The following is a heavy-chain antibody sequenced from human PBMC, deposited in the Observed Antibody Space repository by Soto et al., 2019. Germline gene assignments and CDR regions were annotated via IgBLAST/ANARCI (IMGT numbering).Heavy chain of an antibody. CDR1: GFTISSYV. Sequence: PGGSLRLSCEASGFTISSYVMSWVRQAPGKGLEWVSGISGGGGTTYYEDSVKGRFTISRDNSKNTLYLQMNSLRAADTAVYYCAKDRRSTCTEGIDCWGQGTLVTVSS. CDR3: AKDRRSTCTEGIDC. J-gene: IGHJ4*02. CDR2: ISGGGGTT. V-gene: IGHV3-23*01. D-gene: IGHD2-8*01.